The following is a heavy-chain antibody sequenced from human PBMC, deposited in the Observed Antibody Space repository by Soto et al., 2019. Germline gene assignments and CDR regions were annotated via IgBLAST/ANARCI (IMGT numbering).Heavy chain of an antibody. J-gene: IGHJ4*02. D-gene: IGHD1-26*01. CDR2: ISDTGGNA. V-gene: IGHV3-23*01. CDR1: GFTFSSYA. Sequence: GGSLRLSCAASGFTFSSYATSWVRQAPGKGLEWISSISDTGGNAYYADSMKGRFTISRDNSKNTLYLQMNSLRAEDTAVYYCAKAGPNSHGRNYFDHWGQGTLVTVSS. CDR3: AKAGPNSHGRNYFDH.